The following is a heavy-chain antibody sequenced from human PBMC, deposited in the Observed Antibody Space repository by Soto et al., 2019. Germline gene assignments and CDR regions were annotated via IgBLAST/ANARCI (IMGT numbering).Heavy chain of an antibody. CDR1: GFTFSSYA. J-gene: IGHJ4*02. Sequence: VQLVESGGGLVQPGGSLRLSCAASGFTFSSYAMHWVRQAPGKGLEWVAVISYDGSNKYYADSVKGRFTISRDNSKNPLYLQMNSLGAEDTAVYYCARGDYGDYGYCDYWGQGTLVTVSS. V-gene: IGHV3-30-3*01. CDR2: ISYDGSNK. D-gene: IGHD4-17*01. CDR3: ARGDYGDYGYCDY.